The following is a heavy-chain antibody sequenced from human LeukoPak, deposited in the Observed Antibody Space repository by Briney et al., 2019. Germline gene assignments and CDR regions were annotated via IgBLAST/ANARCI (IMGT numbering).Heavy chain of an antibody. CDR3: ARARYCSSTSCYVYYYYYMDV. J-gene: IGHJ6*03. D-gene: IGHD2-2*01. V-gene: IGHV3-11*04. CDR2: ISSSGSTI. CDR1: GFTFSDYY. Sequence: GGSLRLSCAASGFTFSDYYMSWIRQAPGKGLEWVSYISSSGSTIYYADSVKGRFTISRDNAKNSLYLQMNSLRAEDTAVYYCARARYCSSTSCYVYYYYYMDVWGKGTTVTVSS.